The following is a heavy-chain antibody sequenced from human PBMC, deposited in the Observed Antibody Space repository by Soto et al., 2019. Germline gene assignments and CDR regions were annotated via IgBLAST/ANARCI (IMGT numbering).Heavy chain of an antibody. J-gene: IGHJ4*02. V-gene: IGHV4-4*08. CDR3: AREVVGNTWPGIFDS. CDR1: DDSIGPYY. Sequence: SETLSLTCSISDDSIGPYYWTWIRQTPWKELQWIGYVYTSGSTKYNSSLKSRDTISLDASNSQFSLTMRSVTAADTGVYYCAREVVGNTWPGIFDSWGRGTLVTVSS. CDR2: VYTSGST.